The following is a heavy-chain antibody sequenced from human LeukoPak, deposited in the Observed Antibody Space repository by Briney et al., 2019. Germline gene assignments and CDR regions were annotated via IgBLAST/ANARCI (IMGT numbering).Heavy chain of an antibody. J-gene: IGHJ5*02. CDR2: IHYTGAT. CDR1: GGSITGYY. CDR3: ARVEEDCSSTSCYTGRNNWFDP. V-gene: IGHV4-34*01. Sequence: SETLSLTCAVYGGSITGYYWSWIRQTPGRGLEWVGEIHYTGATNYNPSLKSRVTISVDTSKNQSSLKLSSVTAADTAVYYCARVEEDCSSTSCYTGRNNWFDPWGQGTLVTVSS. D-gene: IGHD2-2*02.